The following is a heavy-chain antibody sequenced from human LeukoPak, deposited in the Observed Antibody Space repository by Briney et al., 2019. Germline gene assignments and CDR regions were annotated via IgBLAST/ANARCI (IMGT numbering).Heavy chain of an antibody. CDR3: TRGGAARPDY. J-gene: IGHJ4*02. Sequence: PPGGSLRLSCAASGFTFSSYGMDWVRQAPGKGLEWVSYISSNSRTIDYANSVKGRFTISRDNAKNSLFLQMSSLRAGDTAMYYCTRGGAARPDYWGQGTLVTVSS. V-gene: IGHV3-48*01. D-gene: IGHD6-6*01. CDR2: ISSNSRTI. CDR1: GFTFSSYG.